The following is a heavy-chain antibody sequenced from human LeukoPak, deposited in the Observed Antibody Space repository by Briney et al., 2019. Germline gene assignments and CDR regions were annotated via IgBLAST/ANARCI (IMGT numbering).Heavy chain of an antibody. CDR2: IYYSGST. CDR1: GGSISSSSYY. V-gene: IGHV4-39*01. J-gene: IGHJ3*02. Sequence: KPSETLSPTCTVSGGSISSSSYYWGWIRQPPGKGLEWIGSIYYSGSTYYNPSLKSRVTISVYTSKNQFSLKLSSVTAADTAVYYCASNYGDYVENAFDIWGQGTMVTVSS. CDR3: ASNYGDYVENAFDI. D-gene: IGHD4-17*01.